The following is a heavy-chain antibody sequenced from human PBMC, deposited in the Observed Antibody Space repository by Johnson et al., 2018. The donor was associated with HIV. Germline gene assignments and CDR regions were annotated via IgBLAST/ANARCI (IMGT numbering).Heavy chain of an antibody. CDR2: IKQDGSEK. CDR3: ARDLRVGAIDGFDI. D-gene: IGHD1-26*01. J-gene: IGHJ3*02. Sequence: VQLVESGGGLIKPGGSLRLSCAASGFTFSTYWMSWVRQVPGKGLEWVANIKQDGSEKYYVDSVKGRFTISRDNAKNSLFLQMNSLRADDPAVFYCARDLRVGAIDGFDIWGQGTKVTVAS. CDR1: GFTFSTYW. V-gene: IGHV3-7*05.